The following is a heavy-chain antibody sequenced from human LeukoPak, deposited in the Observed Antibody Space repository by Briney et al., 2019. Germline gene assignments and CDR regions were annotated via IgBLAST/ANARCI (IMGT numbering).Heavy chain of an antibody. J-gene: IGHJ3*02. D-gene: IGHD3-22*01. Sequence: SETLSLTCTVSGGSISSGSYYWSWIRQPAGKRLEWIGRIYTSGSTNYNPSLKSRVTISVDTSENQFSLKLSSVTAADTAVYYCARGAPGGTMIVAVINDAFDIWGQGTMVTVSS. CDR3: ARGAPGGTMIVAVINDAFDI. CDR2: IYTSGST. CDR1: GGSISSGSYY. V-gene: IGHV4-61*02.